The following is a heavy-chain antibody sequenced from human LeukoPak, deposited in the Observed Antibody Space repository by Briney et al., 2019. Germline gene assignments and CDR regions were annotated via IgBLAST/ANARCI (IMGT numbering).Heavy chain of an antibody. CDR2: IYYSGST. D-gene: IGHD2-21*01. J-gene: IGHJ5*02. Sequence: PSETLSLTCTVSGGSISSSYWGWIRQPPGKGLEWIGYIYYSGSTNYNPSLKSRVTISVDTSKNQFSLKLTSVTAADTAVYYCARRSQVNGLIPANNWFDPWGQGNLVT. V-gene: IGHV4-59*08. CDR1: GGSISSSY. CDR3: ARRSQVNGLIPANNWFDP.